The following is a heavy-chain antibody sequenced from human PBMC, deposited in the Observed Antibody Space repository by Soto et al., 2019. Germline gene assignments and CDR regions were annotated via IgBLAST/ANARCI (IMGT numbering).Heavy chain of an antibody. CDR3: ARDRRRLLFRDPIDY. V-gene: IGHV3-7*04. CDR2: IKQDGSEK. CDR1: GFTFSSYW. J-gene: IGHJ4*02. Sequence: GGSLRLSCAASGFTFSSYWMSWVRQAPGKGLEWVANIKQDGSEKYYVDSVKGRFTISRDNAKNSLYLQMNSLRAEDTAVYYCARDRRRLLFRDPIDYWGQGTLVTVSS. D-gene: IGHD3-10*02.